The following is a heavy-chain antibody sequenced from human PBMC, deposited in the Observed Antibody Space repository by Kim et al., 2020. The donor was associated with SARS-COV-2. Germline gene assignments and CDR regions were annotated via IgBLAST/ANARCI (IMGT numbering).Heavy chain of an antibody. Sequence: KGRFTISRDNAKNSLYLQMNSLRAEDTAVYYCARGYGDYGFDVEYYFDYWGQGTLVTVSS. J-gene: IGHJ4*02. V-gene: IGHV3-11*06. CDR3: ARGYGDYGFDVEYYFDY. D-gene: IGHD4-17*01.